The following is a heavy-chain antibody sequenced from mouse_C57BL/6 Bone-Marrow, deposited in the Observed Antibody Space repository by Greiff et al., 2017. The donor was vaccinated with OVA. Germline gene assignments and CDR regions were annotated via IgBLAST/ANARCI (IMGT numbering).Heavy chain of an antibody. Sequence: GGGLVQPKGSLKLSCAASGFSFNTYAMNWVRQAPGKGLEWVARIRSKSNNYATYYADSVKDRFTISRDDSESMLYLQMNNLKTEDTAMYYGVRQEGYAWFAYGGKGTLVTVSA. V-gene: IGHV10-1*01. CDR3: VRQEGYAWFAY. CDR1: GFSFNTYA. CDR2: IRSKSNNYAT. J-gene: IGHJ3*01.